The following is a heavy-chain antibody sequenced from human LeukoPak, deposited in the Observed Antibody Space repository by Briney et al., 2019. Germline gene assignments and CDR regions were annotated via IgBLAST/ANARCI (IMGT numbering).Heavy chain of an antibody. CDR1: GYTFTSYD. J-gene: IGHJ5*02. D-gene: IGHD3-22*01. V-gene: IGHV1-8*01. CDR2: MNPNSGNT. CDR3: ARRRMIVPGSWFDP. Sequence: ASVKVSCKASGYTFTSYDINWVRQATGQGLEWIGWMNPNSGNTGYAQKFQGRVIMTRNTSISTAYMELSSLRSEDTAVYYCARRRMIVPGSWFDPWGQGTLVTVSS.